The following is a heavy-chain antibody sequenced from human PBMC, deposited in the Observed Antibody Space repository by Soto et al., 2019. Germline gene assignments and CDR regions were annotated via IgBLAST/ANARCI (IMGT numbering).Heavy chain of an antibody. V-gene: IGHV3-30*03. CDR2: ISYEGSVQ. J-gene: IGHJ4*02. CDR3: AREGGAPATPARYRFSH. Sequence: QVQLVESGGDVVQPGRSLRLSCAASGFTFSSFGMHWVRQAPGKGLEWVAVISYEGSVQYYADSVRGRFTVSRDNYKNTLSLQMDSLRADDTSVYYCAREGGAPATPARYRFSHWCQGALVTVSS. CDR1: GFTFSSFG. D-gene: IGHD3-3*01.